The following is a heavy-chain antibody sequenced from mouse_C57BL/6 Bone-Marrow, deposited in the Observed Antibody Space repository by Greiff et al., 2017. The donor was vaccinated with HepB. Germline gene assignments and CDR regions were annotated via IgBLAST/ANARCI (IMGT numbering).Heavy chain of an antibody. CDR2: ISYDGSN. CDR1: GYSITSGYY. J-gene: IGHJ4*01. D-gene: IGHD4-1*01. CDR3: ARDGNWYAMDY. V-gene: IGHV3-6*01. Sequence: ESGPGLVKPSQSLSLTCSVTGYSITSGYYWNWIRQFPGNKLEWMGYISYDGSNNYNPSLKNRISITRDTSKNQCFLKLNSVTTEDTATYYCARDGNWYAMDYWGQGTSVTVSS.